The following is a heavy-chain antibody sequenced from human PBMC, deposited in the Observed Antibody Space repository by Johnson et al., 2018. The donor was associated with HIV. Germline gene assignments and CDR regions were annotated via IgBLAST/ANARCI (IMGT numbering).Heavy chain of an antibody. Sequence: VQLVESGGGVVQPGGSLRLSCAASGFTVSSNYMSWVRQAPGKGLEWVAVIYSGGSTYYADSVKGRFTISRDNSKNTLYLQMNSLRAEDTAVYFCTIDPIFLGYWYHSSPWGQGTMVTVSS. V-gene: IGHV3-53*01. CDR2: IYSGGST. D-gene: IGHD3-22*01. J-gene: IGHJ3*01. CDR1: GFTVSSNY. CDR3: TIDPIFLGYWYHSSP.